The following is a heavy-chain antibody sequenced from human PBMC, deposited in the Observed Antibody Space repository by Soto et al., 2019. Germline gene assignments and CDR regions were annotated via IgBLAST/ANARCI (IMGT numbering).Heavy chain of an antibody. V-gene: IGHV1-2*02. CDR3: AREFDSGDLGLDL. D-gene: IGHD2-21*01. CDR2: VSPLSGGT. CDR1: GYTFGTYY. Sequence: QVHLVQSGPEVKTPGASVRVSCKSSGYTFGTYYIHWIRQAPGQRPEWMGWVSPLSGGTSIAQRFQGRLMLTTDASINTVFMELRWLSYGDTALYFCAREFDSGDLGLDLWGQGTTVSV. J-gene: IGHJ6*02.